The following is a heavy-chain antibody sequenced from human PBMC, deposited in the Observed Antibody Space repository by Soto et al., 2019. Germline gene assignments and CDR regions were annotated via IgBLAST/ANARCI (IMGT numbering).Heavy chain of an antibody. D-gene: IGHD6-19*01. J-gene: IGHJ4*02. CDR3: VRSSGWIFDY. Sequence: GGSLRLSCTGSGFTFNDYWMNWVRQAPGKGLEWLANIKREGGEKNHADSMQGRFTISRDDTKNSVYLQTNSLRTEDTAVYFCVRSSGWIFDYWGQGGLVTVSS. CDR1: GFTFNDYW. V-gene: IGHV3-7*03. CDR2: IKREGGEK.